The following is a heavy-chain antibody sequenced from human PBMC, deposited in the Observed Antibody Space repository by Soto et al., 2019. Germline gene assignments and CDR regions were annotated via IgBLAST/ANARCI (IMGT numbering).Heavy chain of an antibody. CDR3: ARGNSINYGGVIVIPYDY. D-gene: IGHD3-16*02. CDR1: GGSFSGYY. J-gene: IGHJ4*02. CDR2: INHSGST. V-gene: IGHV4-34*01. Sequence: QVQLQQWGAGLLKPSETLSLTCAVYGGSFSGYYWSWIRQPPGKGLEWIGEINHSGSTNYNPSLKSRVTISVDTSKNQFSLKLSSVTAADTAVYYCARGNSINYGGVIVIPYDYWGQGTLVTVSS.